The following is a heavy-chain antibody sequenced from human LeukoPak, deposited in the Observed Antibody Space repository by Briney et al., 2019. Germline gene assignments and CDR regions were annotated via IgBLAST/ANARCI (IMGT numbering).Heavy chain of an antibody. CDR1: GFTFSSYR. CDR3: ARDPRGGTLDY. V-gene: IGHV3-74*01. D-gene: IGHD3-10*01. CDR2: IHSDGRTT. J-gene: IGHJ4*02. Sequence: PGGPLRLSCAASGFTFSSYRLHWVRQAPGKGLVWVSRIHSDGRTTDYADFVKGRFTISRDNAKNTLNLQMNSLRAEDTAVYYCARDPRGGTLDYWGQGALVTVSS.